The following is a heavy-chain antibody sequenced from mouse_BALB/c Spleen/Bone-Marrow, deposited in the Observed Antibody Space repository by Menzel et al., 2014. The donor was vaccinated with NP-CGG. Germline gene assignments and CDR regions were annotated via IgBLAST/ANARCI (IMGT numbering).Heavy chain of an antibody. J-gene: IGHJ4*01. Sequence: EVNLVDSGGGLVKPGGSLKLSCAASGFTFSDYYMYWVRQTPEKRLEWVATISDGGSYTYYPDSVKGRFTISRDNAKNNLYLQMSSLKSEDTAMYYCAREMAMDYWGQGTSVTVSS. CDR3: AREMAMDY. CDR1: GFTFSDYY. V-gene: IGHV5-4*02. CDR2: ISDGGSYT.